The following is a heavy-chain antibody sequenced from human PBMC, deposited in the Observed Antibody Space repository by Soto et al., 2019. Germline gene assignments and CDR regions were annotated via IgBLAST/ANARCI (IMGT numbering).Heavy chain of an antibody. Sequence: QVQLVQSGAEVKKPGASVKVSCKASGYTFTGYYMHWVRQAPGQGLEWMGWINPNSGGTNYAQKFQGWVTMTRDTSISAAYMELSRLRSDDTAVYYCAREIYGDYQYYFDYWGQGTLVTVSS. CDR1: GYTFTGYY. D-gene: IGHD4-17*01. CDR2: INPNSGGT. V-gene: IGHV1-2*04. CDR3: AREIYGDYQYYFDY. J-gene: IGHJ4*02.